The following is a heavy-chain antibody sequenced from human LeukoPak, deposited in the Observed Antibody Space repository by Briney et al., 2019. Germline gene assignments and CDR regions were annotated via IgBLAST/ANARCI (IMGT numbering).Heavy chain of an antibody. CDR2: IKSDGSFT. J-gene: IGHJ3*02. D-gene: IGHD1-1*01. CDR1: GFTFSSHW. V-gene: IGHV3-74*01. CDR3: ARGTGAFDI. Sequence: GGSVTLFCVASGFTFSSHWMHWVGQAPGKGLVWVSHIKSDGSFTNYADSVKGRFTISRDNAKNTLYLQMNSLRPEDTAVYYCARGTGAFDIWGQGTNVPGPS.